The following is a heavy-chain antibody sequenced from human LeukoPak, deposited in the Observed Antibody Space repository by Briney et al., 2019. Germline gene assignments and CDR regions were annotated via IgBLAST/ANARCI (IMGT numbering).Heavy chain of an antibody. CDR3: ARVHQGSDWYDILTGYYMGQLDY. V-gene: IGHV1-8*01. Sequence: ASVKVSCKASGYTFTSYDINWVRQATGQGLEWMGWMNPNSGNTGYAQKFQGRVTMTRNTSISTAYMELSSLRSEDTAVYYCARVHQGSDWYDILTGYYMGQLDYWGQGTLVTVSS. CDR2: MNPNSGNT. J-gene: IGHJ4*02. D-gene: IGHD3-9*01. CDR1: GYTFTSYD.